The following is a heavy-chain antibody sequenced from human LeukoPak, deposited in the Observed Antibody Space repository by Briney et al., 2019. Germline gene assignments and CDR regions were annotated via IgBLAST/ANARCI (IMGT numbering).Heavy chain of an antibody. CDR3: ARGVEPLAANTLAY. J-gene: IGHJ4*02. CDR2: ISGSDGST. V-gene: IGHV3-23*01. Sequence: GGSLRLSCAASGFTFNNYAMTWVRQAPGKGLEWVSAISGSDGSTYYSDSVTGRFTISRDNSKNTLYLQMTSLRTDDTAVYYCARGVEPLAANTLAYWGQGTLVTVSS. CDR1: GFTFNNYA. D-gene: IGHD1-14*01.